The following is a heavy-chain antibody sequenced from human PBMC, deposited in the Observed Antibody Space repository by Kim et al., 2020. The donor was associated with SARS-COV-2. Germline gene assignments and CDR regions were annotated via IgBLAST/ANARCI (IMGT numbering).Heavy chain of an antibody. CDR2: IIPIYDTP. CDR1: GGALITYA. J-gene: IGHJ6*02. Sequence: SVKVSCKATGGALITYAVSWVRQAPGQGLEWMGGIIPIYDTPDYAQRFTGRVRITADESTSTVYMELRSLTPEDTAVYYCGRERGSSSGGSRRKRALQYNYAVDIWGQGTRVTVSS. V-gene: IGHV1-69*13. D-gene: IGHD2-15*01. CDR3: GRERGSSSGGSRRKRALQYNYAVDI.